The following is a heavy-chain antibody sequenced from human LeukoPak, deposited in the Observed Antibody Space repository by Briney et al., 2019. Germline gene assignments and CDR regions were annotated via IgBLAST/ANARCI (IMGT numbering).Heavy chain of an antibody. CDR2: ISETGGTI. CDR3: AREMTIITNSFDS. J-gene: IGHJ4*02. V-gene: IGHV3-23*01. D-gene: IGHD5-24*01. Sequence: GGSLRLSCAPSGFTFSNYAMSWVRQAPGKGLEWVSAISETGGTIHYADSVRGRFTISRDNSKNTLYLQMNSLRAEDTAVYYCAREMTIITNSFDSWGQGTLVTVSS. CDR1: GFTFSNYA.